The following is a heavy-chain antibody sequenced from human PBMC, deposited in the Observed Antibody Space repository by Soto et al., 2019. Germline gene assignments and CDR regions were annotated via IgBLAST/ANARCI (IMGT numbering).Heavy chain of an antibody. Sequence: QVQLVQSGAEVKKPGASVKVSCKASGYTFTGYYMHWVRQAPGQGLEWMGWINPNSGGTNYAQKFQGRVTMTRDTSISTAYMELSRLRSDDKAVYYCARVVHCSGGSCDTAFDIWGQGTMVTVSS. J-gene: IGHJ3*02. CDR1: GYTFTGYY. D-gene: IGHD2-15*01. V-gene: IGHV1-2*02. CDR3: ARVVHCSGGSCDTAFDI. CDR2: INPNSGGT.